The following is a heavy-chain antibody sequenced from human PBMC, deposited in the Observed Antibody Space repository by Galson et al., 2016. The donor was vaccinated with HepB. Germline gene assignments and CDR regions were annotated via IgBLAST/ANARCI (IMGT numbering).Heavy chain of an antibody. CDR3: AAERVTSSDYYYYNGMDK. V-gene: IGHV1-58*01. Sequence: SVKVSCKASGFTFTSSAVQWVRQARGQRLEWIGWIAVGSGNTNYAQKFQERVTITRDKSTSTAYMELSSLRSEDTAVYYCAAERVTSSDYYYYNGMDKWGRGTTVTVSS. CDR1: GFTFTSSA. J-gene: IGHJ6*02. CDR2: IAVGSGNT. D-gene: IGHD2-2*01.